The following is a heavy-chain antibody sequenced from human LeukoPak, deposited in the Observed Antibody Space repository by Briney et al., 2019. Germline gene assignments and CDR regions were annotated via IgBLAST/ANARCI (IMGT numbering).Heavy chain of an antibody. Sequence: ASVKVSCKVSGYTLTELSMHWVRQAPGKGLEWMGGFDPEDGETIYAQKFQGRVTMTEDTSTDTAYMELSSLRSEDTAVYYCATAVVVVAGDAFDIWGQGTMVAVSS. D-gene: IGHD2-15*01. J-gene: IGHJ3*02. CDR2: FDPEDGET. V-gene: IGHV1-24*01. CDR3: ATAVVVVAGDAFDI. CDR1: GYTLTELS.